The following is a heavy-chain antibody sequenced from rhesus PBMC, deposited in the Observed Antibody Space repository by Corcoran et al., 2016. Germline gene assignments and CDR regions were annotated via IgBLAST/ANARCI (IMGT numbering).Heavy chain of an antibody. CDR2: IYGNSAST. D-gene: IGHD3-28*01. CDR1: GGSISGYYY. CDR3: AREAYDSGADY. Sequence: QVQLQQWGEGLVKPSETLSLTCAVYGGSISGYYYWSRIRQPPGKGLEWIWYIYGNSASTNYNPSLKNRNTISKDTSKNQFSLKLSSVTAADTAVYYCAREAYDSGADYWGQGVLVTVSS. V-gene: IGHV4-73*01. J-gene: IGHJ4*01.